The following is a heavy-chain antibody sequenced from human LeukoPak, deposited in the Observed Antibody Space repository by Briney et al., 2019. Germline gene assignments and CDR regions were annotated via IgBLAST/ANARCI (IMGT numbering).Heavy chain of an antibody. J-gene: IGHJ4*02. CDR1: GGTFSSYA. CDR3: ARADLSPTYDYVWGSYRYGYFDY. CDR2: IIPIFGTA. Sequence: ASVKVSCKASGGTFSSYAISWVRQAPGQGLEWMGGIIPIFGTANYAQKFQGRVTITADESTSTAYMELSSLRSEDTAVYYCARADLSPTYDYVWGSYRYGYFDYWGQGTLVTVSS. V-gene: IGHV1-69*01. D-gene: IGHD3-16*02.